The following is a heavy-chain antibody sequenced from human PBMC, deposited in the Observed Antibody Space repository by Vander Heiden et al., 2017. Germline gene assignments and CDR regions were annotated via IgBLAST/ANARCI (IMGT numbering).Heavy chain of an antibody. J-gene: IGHJ2*01. CDR2: IWYDGSNK. V-gene: IGHV3-33*01. CDR1: GFTFSSYG. Sequence: QVQLVESGGGVAQPGRSLRLSCAASGFTFSSYGMHWVRQAPGKGLEWVAVIWYDGSNKYYAESVKGRFTISRDNSKNTLYLQMNSLRAEDTAVYYCARVGYYDYWYFDLWGRGTLVPVSS. D-gene: IGHD3-22*01. CDR3: ARVGYYDYWYFDL.